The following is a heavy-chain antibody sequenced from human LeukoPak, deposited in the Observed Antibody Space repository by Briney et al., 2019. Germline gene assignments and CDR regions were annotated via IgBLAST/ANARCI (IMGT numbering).Heavy chain of an antibody. D-gene: IGHD4-23*01. J-gene: IGHJ5*02. CDR3: ARDNSPGWFDP. Sequence: QPGGSLRLSCAVSGFTFSGYEMNWVRQAPGKGLEWVSYISSSGSTIYYADSVKGRFTISRDNAKNTVYLQMNSLRAEDTALYYCARDNSPGWFDPWGQGTLVTVSS. V-gene: IGHV3-48*03. CDR2: ISSSGSTI. CDR1: GFTFSGYE.